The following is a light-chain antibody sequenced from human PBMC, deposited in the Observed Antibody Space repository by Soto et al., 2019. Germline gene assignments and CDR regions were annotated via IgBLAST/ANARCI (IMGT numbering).Light chain of an antibody. V-gene: IGLV2-14*01. Sequence: QSALTQPASVSGSPGQSITISCSGTSSDIGGYKYVSWYQQHPGKVPKLMIYEVNNRPSWVSDRFSGSKSGNTASLTISGLQAEDEADYYCSSYTGSNTWMFGGGTKLTVL. CDR2: EVN. CDR3: SSYTGSNTWM. CDR1: SSDIGGYKY. J-gene: IGLJ3*02.